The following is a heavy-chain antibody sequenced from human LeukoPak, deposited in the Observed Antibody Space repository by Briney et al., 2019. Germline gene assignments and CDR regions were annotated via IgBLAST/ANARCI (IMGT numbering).Heavy chain of an antibody. CDR2: MNTDGSTI. CDR1: GFIFSNYW. V-gene: IGHV3-74*01. D-gene: IGHD6-19*01. J-gene: IGHJ5*02. CDR3: ATAGKYRFDN. Sequence: GGSLRLSCAASGFIFSNYWMHWVRQAPGEELVWVSRMNTDGSTINYADYVKGRFTISRDNAKDTLYLQMNSLTTEDTAVYYCATAGKYRFDNWGQGILVAVSS.